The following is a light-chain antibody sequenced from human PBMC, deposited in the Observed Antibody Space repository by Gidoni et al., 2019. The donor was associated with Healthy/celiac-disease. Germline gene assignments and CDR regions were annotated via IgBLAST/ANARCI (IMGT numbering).Light chain of an antibody. CDR1: QTVTRDY. V-gene: IGKV3-20*01. J-gene: IGKJ1*01. Sequence: EIVLTQSPGTLSLSPGERATLSCRASQTVTRDYLAWYQQKPGQAPRLVIYGASSAAAGIPDRFSGSGSGTDFTLTISSLEPEDFAIYYCQQYGTSPTTFXQXTKV. CDR3: QQYGTSPTT. CDR2: GAS.